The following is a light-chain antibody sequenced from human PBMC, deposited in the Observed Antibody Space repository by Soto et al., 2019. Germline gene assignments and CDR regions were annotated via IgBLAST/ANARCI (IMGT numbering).Light chain of an antibody. CDR3: QSYDSSLSGFYV. J-gene: IGLJ1*01. Sequence: QSVRTQPPSVSGAPGQRVTISCTGSSSNIGAGYDVHWYQQLPGTAPKLLIYGNSNRPSGVPDRFSGSKSGTSASLAITGLQAEYEADYYCQSYDSSLSGFYVFGTGTKLTVL. CDR2: GNS. V-gene: IGLV1-40*01. CDR1: SSNIGAGYD.